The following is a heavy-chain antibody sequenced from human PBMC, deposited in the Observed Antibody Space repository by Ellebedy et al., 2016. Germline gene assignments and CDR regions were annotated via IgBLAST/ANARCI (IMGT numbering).Heavy chain of an antibody. CDR1: AASFTSYY. Sequence: SETLSLXCNVSAASFTSYYWSWIRQPPGKGLEWIGHISYSGSTDYNPSLKSRVTTSLDMSKNQFSLRLTSVTAADTALYYCARSFSASDDFDFWGPGTVVAVSS. D-gene: IGHD5-12*01. J-gene: IGHJ4*02. V-gene: IGHV4-59*13. CDR2: ISYSGST. CDR3: ARSFSASDDFDF.